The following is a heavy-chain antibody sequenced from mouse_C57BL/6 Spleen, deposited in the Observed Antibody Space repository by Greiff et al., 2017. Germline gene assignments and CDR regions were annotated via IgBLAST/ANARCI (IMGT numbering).Heavy chain of an antibody. J-gene: IGHJ1*03. CDR1: GYTFTSYW. CDR2: INPSNGGT. CDR3: ARSGYDYAWYFDV. D-gene: IGHD2-4*01. V-gene: IGHV1-53*01. Sequence: VKLQQPGTELVKPGASVKLSCKASGYTFTSYWMHWVKQRPGQGLEWIGNINPSNGGTTYNEKFKSKATLTVDKSSSTAYMQLSSLTSEDSAVYYCARSGYDYAWYFDVWGTGTTVTVSS.